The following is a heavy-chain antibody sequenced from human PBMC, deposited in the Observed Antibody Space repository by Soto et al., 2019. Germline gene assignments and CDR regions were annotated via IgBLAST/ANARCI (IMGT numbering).Heavy chain of an antibody. D-gene: IGHD3-22*01. CDR2: ITSTSIYI. CDR1: GLTLSSYD. CDR3: ARSYSSGINWFDS. J-gene: IGHJ5*01. Sequence: GGSLRLSCAASGLTLSSYDMNWVRQAPGKGLEWISYITSTSIYIHYADSVKGRFTISRDNAKNSLYLQMNSLEAEDTALYYCARSYSSGINWFDSWGQGTLVTVSS. V-gene: IGHV3-21*01.